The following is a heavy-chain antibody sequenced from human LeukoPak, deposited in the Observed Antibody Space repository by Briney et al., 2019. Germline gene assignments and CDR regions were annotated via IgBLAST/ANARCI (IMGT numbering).Heavy chain of an antibody. D-gene: IGHD6-19*01. J-gene: IGHJ4*02. CDR1: GGSISSYY. Sequence: PSETLSLTCTVSGGSISSYYWSWIRQPPGKGLEWSGYIYYSGSTNYNPSLKSRVTISVDTSKNQFSLKLSSVTAADTAVYYCAAIPQPWLVWWYFDYWGQGTLVTVSS. CDR3: AAIPQPWLVWWYFDY. CDR2: IYYSGST. V-gene: IGHV4-59*08.